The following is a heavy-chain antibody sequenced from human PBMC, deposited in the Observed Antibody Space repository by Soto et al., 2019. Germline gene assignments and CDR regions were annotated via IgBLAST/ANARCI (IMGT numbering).Heavy chain of an antibody. D-gene: IGHD6-19*01. CDR3: ARDGAVAGNSNFDY. CDR1: GYTFTNYA. J-gene: IGHJ4*02. Sequence: ASVKVSCKASGYTFTNYAIHWVRQGPGQRLEWMGWINAGNGKTKYPQNFQGRVTITRDTSASTAYMELSSLRSEDTAVYYCARDGAVAGNSNFDYWGQGTLVTVSS. V-gene: IGHV1-3*01. CDR2: INAGNGKT.